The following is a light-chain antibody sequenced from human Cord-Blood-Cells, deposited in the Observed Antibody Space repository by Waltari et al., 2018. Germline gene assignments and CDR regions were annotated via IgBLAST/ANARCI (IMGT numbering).Light chain of an antibody. V-gene: IGKV1-27*01. CDR3: QKYNSAPT. Sequence: SSLSASVGDRVTITCRASQGISNYLAWYQQKPGKVPKLLIYAASTLQSGVPSRFSGSGSGTDFTLTISSLQPEDVATYYCQKYNSAPTFGQGTKVEIK. CDR2: AAS. CDR1: QGISNY. J-gene: IGKJ1*01.